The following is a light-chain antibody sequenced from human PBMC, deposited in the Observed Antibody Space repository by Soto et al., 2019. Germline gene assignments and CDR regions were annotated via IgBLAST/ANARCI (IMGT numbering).Light chain of an antibody. Sequence: QSALTQPASVSGSPGQSITISCTGTSSDVGAYDYVSWYQQHPGTAPKLIIYDVSHRPSGVSDRFSGSKSGNTASLTISGLQAEDEADYYCSSYTSSSTYVFGTGTKLTVL. CDR3: SSYTSSSTYV. J-gene: IGLJ1*01. CDR2: DVS. CDR1: SSDVGAYDY. V-gene: IGLV2-14*03.